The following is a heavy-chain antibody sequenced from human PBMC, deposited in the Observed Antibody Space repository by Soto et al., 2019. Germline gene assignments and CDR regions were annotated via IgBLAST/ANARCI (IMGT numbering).Heavy chain of an antibody. CDR1: GESLSGYY. Sequence: PSETLSLTCAVYGESLSGYYWTWIRQPPGEGLEWIGEINNSGNINYNSSLKSRVTISVDTSKNQFSLKLSSVTAADTAVYYCARGLGVVVVAASYWFDPWGQGTLVTVSS. CDR3: ARGLGVVVVAASYWFDP. V-gene: IGHV4-34*01. CDR2: INNSGNI. J-gene: IGHJ5*02. D-gene: IGHD2-15*01.